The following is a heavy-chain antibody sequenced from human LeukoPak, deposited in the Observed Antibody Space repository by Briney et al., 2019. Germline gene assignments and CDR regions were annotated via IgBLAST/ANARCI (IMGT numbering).Heavy chain of an antibody. D-gene: IGHD3-22*01. V-gene: IGHV3-48*01. CDR2: ISSSSSTI. J-gene: IGHJ1*01. CDR3: ARSYYYDSSGYRNAEYFQH. Sequence: GGSLRLSCAASGFTFSSYSMNWVRQAPGKGLEWVSYISSSSSTIYYADSVKGRFTISRDNAKNSLYLQMNSLRAEDTAVYYCARSYYYDSSGYRNAEYFQHWGQGTLVTVSS. CDR1: GFTFSSYS.